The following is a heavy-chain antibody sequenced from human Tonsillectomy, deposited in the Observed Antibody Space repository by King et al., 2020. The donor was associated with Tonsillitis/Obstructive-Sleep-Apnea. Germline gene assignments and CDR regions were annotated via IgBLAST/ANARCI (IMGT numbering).Heavy chain of an antibody. D-gene: IGHD3-22*01. Sequence: QLVQSGAEVKKPGSSVNVSCKASGGTFSNYGLSWVRQAPGQGLEWMGGIIPILGIPNYAQKFQGRVTITADKSTSTVYMDLSSLRSEDTAVYYCARERGVAGERSGSFDCGGQGSLVTVSS. CDR3: ARERGVAGERSGSFDC. CDR1: GGTFSNYG. V-gene: IGHV1-69*10. CDR2: IIPILGIP. J-gene: IGHJ4*02.